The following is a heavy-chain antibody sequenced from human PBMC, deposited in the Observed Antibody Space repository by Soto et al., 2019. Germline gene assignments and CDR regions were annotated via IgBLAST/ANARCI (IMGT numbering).Heavy chain of an antibody. Sequence: QVQLVESGGGLVKPGGSLRLSCAASGFTFSDYYMSWLRQAPGKGLEWVSYISSSDSIIYYANSVKGRFTISRDNAKNSLYLQMNSLRAEDTAVYYCARDLGYYDSSGYFDYWGQGTLVTVSS. CDR3: ARDLGYYDSSGYFDY. CDR2: ISSSDSII. J-gene: IGHJ4*02. D-gene: IGHD3-22*01. CDR1: GFTFSDYY. V-gene: IGHV3-11*01.